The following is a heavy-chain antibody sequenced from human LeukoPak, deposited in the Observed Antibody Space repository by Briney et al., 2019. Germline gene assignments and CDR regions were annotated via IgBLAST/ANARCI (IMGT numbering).Heavy chain of an antibody. Sequence: SETLSLTCTVSGGSISSSSYYWGWIRQPPGKGLEWTGSIYYSGSTYYNPSLKSRVTISVDTSKNQFSLKLSSVTAADTAVYYCARDAPPYYYDSSGPNWFDPWGQGTLVTVSS. CDR3: ARDAPPYYYDSSGPNWFDP. V-gene: IGHV4-39*07. CDR1: GGSISSSSYY. CDR2: IYYSGST. D-gene: IGHD3-22*01. J-gene: IGHJ5*02.